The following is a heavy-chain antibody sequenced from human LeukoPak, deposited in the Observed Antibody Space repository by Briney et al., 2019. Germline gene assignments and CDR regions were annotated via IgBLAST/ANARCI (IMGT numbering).Heavy chain of an antibody. CDR1: GFNFNYYA. V-gene: IGHV3-7*01. J-gene: IGHJ4*02. Sequence: GGSLRLSCAASGFNFNYYAMTWVRQAPGKGLEWVANIKQDGSEKYYVDSVKGRFTISRDNAKNSLYLQMNSLRAEDTAVYYCARAHYDFWSGYPLDYWGQGTLVTVSS. CDR2: IKQDGSEK. D-gene: IGHD3-3*01. CDR3: ARAHYDFWSGYPLDY.